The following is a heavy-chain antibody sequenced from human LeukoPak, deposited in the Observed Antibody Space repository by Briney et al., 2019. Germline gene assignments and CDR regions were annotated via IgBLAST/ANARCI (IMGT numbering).Heavy chain of an antibody. J-gene: IGHJ2*01. V-gene: IGHV3-11*04. Sequence: PGGSLRLSCAASGFTFRDYYMSWIRQAPGKGLEWISYISSSAGTIHYVDSVKGRFTISRDNAKNTLYLQMDSLRVEDTAVYYCATSVTRRRLDWFIHLWGRGTLVSVSS. CDR3: ATSVTRRRLDWFIHL. CDR1: GFTFRDYY. CDR2: ISSSAGTI. D-gene: IGHD4-17*01.